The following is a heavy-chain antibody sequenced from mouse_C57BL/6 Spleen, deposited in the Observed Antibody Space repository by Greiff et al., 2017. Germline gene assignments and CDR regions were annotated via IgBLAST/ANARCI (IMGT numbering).Heavy chain of an antibody. CDR3: ARHDWDGFAY. J-gene: IGHJ3*01. CDR2: ISGGGGNT. V-gene: IGHV5-9*01. D-gene: IGHD4-1*01. Sequence: EVMLVESGGGLVKPGGSLKLSCAASGFTFSSYTMSWVRQTPEKRLEWVATISGGGGNTYYPDSVKGRFTISRDNAKNTLYLQMSSLRSEDTALYYCARHDWDGFAYWGQGTLVTVSA. CDR1: GFTFSSYT.